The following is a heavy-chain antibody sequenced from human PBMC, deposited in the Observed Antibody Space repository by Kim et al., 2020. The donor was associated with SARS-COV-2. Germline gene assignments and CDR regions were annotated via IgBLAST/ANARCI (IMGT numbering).Heavy chain of an antibody. CDR3: TTETTGGFDY. CDR2: IKRKSDGGTT. Sequence: GGSLRLSCVASGFTFSNAWMSWVRQAPGKGLEWVGRIKRKSDGGTTDYAGPVKDRFTISRDDSKNTLYLQMNILKTEDTAVYYCTTETTGGFDYWGQGTLVTVSS. CDR1: GFTFSNAW. D-gene: IGHD4-17*01. V-gene: IGHV3-15*01. J-gene: IGHJ4*02.